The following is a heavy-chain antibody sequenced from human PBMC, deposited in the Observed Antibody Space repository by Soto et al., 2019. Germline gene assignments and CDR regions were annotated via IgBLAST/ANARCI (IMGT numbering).Heavy chain of an antibody. D-gene: IGHD6-6*01. V-gene: IGHV5-10-1*03. J-gene: IGHJ6*02. CDR3: ARDPRTARPSAMDV. Sequence: EVQLVQSGAEVKKPGESLRISCKGSGYSFANYWISWVRQMPGKGLEWMGRFSPTDSYTDYNPSFQGHVTISRDNSKNTLYLQMNSLRAEDTAVYYCARDPRTARPSAMDVWGQGTTVTVSS. CDR1: GYSFANYW. CDR2: FSPTDSYT.